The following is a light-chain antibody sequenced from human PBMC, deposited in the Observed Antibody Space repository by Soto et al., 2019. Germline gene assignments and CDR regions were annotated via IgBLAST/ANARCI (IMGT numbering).Light chain of an antibody. CDR1: QGIGSA. CDR2: DAS. CDR3: QQFNSSRALT. Sequence: AIHLTQSPSSLSASVGDRVTIPCRASQGIGSALAWYQQKPGKPPKFLIYDASTLASGVPSRFSGSGSGTDFTLTIGSLQPEGFATYYCQQFNSSRALTFGGGTRVEIK. J-gene: IGKJ4*01. V-gene: IGKV1-13*02.